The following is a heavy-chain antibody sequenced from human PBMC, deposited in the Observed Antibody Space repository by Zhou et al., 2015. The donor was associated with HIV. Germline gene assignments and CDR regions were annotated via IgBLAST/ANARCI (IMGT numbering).Heavy chain of an antibody. CDR3: AKGYYYDFSGYEVD. D-gene: IGHD3-22*01. CDR2: ISDSGSDK. Sequence: QVHVVESGGGLVNPGGSLRLSCAASGFIFSNYYMSWIRQAPGKGPEWISYISDSGSDKSYADSVRGRFTISRDNAKKSLFLQMNSLRAEDTAIYYCAKGYYYDFSGYEVDWGQGTLVTVSS. J-gene: IGHJ4*02. CDR1: GFIFSNYY. V-gene: IGHV3-11*01.